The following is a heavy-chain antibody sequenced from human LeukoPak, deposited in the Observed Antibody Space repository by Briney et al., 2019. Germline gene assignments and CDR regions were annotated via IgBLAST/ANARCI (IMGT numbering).Heavy chain of an antibody. D-gene: IGHD3-10*01. CDR2: INIDGSST. V-gene: IGHV3-74*01. CDR1: GFTFSSYW. J-gene: IGHJ4*02. Sequence: GGSLRLSCAASGFTFSSYWMHWVRQAPGKGLGWVSRINIDGSSTSYADSVKGRFTISRDNAKNTLYLQMNSLRAEDTAVYYCARAPMYYGSGSYVDYWGQGTLVTVSS. CDR3: ARAPMYYGSGSYVDY.